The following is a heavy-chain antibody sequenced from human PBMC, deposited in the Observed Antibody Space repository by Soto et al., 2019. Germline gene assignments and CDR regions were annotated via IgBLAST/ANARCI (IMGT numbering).Heavy chain of an antibody. J-gene: IGHJ4*02. D-gene: IGHD4-17*01. V-gene: IGHV3-30-3*01. CDR1: GFVFRNYG. CDR3: ARNDYGTYYFDY. CDR2: ISYDGSNI. Sequence: GGSLRLSCAASGFVFRNYGMHWVRQSPGKGLEWVAVISYDGSNIYYTDSVKGRFTISRDNSKNTLYLQMNSLRTEDTAVYYCARNDYGTYYFDYWGQGVLLTVSS.